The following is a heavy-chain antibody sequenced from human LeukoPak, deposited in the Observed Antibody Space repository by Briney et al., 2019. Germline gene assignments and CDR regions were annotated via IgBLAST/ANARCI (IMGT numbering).Heavy chain of an antibody. D-gene: IGHD2-2*01. CDR2: IFYTGST. J-gene: IGHJ5*02. CDR1: GGSISSSSYY. Sequence: SETLSLTCTVSGGSISSSSYYWSWIRQPPGKGLECIGYIFYTGSTNYNPSLKSRVTISVDTSKNQFSLKLSSVTAADTAVYYCARERGVPAFGDWFDPWGQGTLVTVSS. CDR3: ARERGVPAFGDWFDP. V-gene: IGHV4-61*01.